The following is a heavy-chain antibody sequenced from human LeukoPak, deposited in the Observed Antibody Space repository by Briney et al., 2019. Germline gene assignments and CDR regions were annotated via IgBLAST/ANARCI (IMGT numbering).Heavy chain of an antibody. D-gene: IGHD2-2*01. CDR1: GYTFTSYG. Sequence: ASVKVSCKASGYTFTSYGISWVRQAPGQGLEWMGWISAYNGNTNYAQKLQGRVTMTTDTSTSTAYMELRSLRSDDTAVYYCARADSHIVVVPADPREDYYYYMDVWGKGTTVTVSS. CDR3: ARADSHIVVVPADPREDYYYYMDV. J-gene: IGHJ6*03. CDR2: ISAYNGNT. V-gene: IGHV1-18*01.